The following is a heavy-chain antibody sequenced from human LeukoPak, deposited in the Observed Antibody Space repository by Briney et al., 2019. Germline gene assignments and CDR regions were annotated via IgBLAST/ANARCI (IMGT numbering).Heavy chain of an antibody. D-gene: IGHD6-19*01. CDR2: ISSNGGST. Sequence: PGGTLRLSCAASGFTFSSYAMHWVRQAPGKGLEYVSAISSNGGSTYYANSVKGRFTISRDNSKNTLYLQMGSLRAEDMAVYYCARGSRVAVAGTRGSAVEYWGQGTLVTVSS. J-gene: IGHJ4*02. CDR1: GFTFSSYA. V-gene: IGHV3-64*01. CDR3: ARGSRVAVAGTRGSAVEY.